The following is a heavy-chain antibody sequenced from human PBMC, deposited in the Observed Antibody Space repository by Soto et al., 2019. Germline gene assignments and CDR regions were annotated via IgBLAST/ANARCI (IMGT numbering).Heavy chain of an antibody. CDR1: GFTFSNYA. CDR3: AKKVRDGTSSPYYFDY. V-gene: IGHV3-23*01. D-gene: IGHD6-6*01. Sequence: GGSLRLSCAGSGFTFSNYAMSWVRQVPGKGLEWVSAISSAVNTYYADSVKGRFTISRDNSKNTLSLQMNSLRAEDTAVYYCAKKVRDGTSSPYYFDYWGQGTLVTVSS. CDR2: ISSAVNT. J-gene: IGHJ4*02.